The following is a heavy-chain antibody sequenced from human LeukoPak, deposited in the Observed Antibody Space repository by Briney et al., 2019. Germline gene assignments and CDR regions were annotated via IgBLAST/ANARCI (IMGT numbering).Heavy chain of an antibody. J-gene: IGHJ6*03. D-gene: IGHD6-13*01. CDR1: GFTFSSYA. CDR2: ISGSGGST. V-gene: IGHV3-23*01. Sequence: GGSLRLSCAASGFTFSSYAMSWVRQAPGKGLEWVSVISGSGGSTYYADSVKGRFTISRDNSKNTLYLQMNSLRAEDTAVYYCARDRTQQHPPYYYYYMDVWGKGTTVTVSS. CDR3: ARDRTQQHPPYYYYYMDV.